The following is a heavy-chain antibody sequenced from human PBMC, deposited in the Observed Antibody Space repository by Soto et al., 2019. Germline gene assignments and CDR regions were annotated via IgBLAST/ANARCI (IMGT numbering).Heavy chain of an antibody. Sequence: EVQLVQSGAEMKEPGESLKISCKGSGYSFSTYWIGWVRQMPGKGQEWMGIVYPGDSDIRYSPSFQGQVTISADRPISTTYLQWSGLKASDTAMYYCARRYCTSVSCYLDYWGQGTRVTVSS. CDR1: GYSFSTYW. V-gene: IGHV5-51*04. D-gene: IGHD2-2*01. CDR3: ARRYCTSVSCYLDY. CDR2: VYPGDSDI. J-gene: IGHJ4*02.